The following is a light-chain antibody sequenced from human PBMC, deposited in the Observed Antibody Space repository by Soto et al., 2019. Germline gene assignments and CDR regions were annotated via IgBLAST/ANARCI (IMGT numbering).Light chain of an antibody. V-gene: IGLV2-14*01. Sequence: QSALTQPPSVSGSPGQSITISCTGTSSDVGGYNYVSWYQQHPDKAPKLMIYDVSSRPSGVSNRFSGSKSGNTASLTISGLQAEDEADYYCSSYTGSSTLVFGGGTKLTVL. CDR3: SSYTGSSTLV. J-gene: IGLJ2*01. CDR2: DVS. CDR1: SSDVGGYNY.